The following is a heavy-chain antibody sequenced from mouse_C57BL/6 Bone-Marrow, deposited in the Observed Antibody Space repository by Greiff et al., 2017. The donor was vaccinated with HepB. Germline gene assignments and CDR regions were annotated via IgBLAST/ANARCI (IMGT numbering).Heavy chain of an antibody. D-gene: IGHD1-1*01. CDR2: IYPGDGDT. CDR1: GYAFSSSW. J-gene: IGHJ3*01. Sequence: SGPELVKPGASVKISCKASGYAFSSSWMNWVKQRPGKGLEWIGRIYPGDGDTNYNGKFKGKATLTADKSSSTAYMQLSSLTSEDSAVYFCARSEITTVVEGFAYWGQGTLVTVSA. V-gene: IGHV1-82*01. CDR3: ARSEITTVVEGFAY.